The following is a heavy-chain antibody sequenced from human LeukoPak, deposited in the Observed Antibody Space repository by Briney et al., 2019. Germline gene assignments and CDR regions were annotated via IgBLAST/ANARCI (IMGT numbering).Heavy chain of an antibody. Sequence: PGRSLRLSYAASGFTFSSYGMHWVRQAPGKGLEWVAVISYDGSNKYYADSVKGRFTISRDNSKNTLYLQMNSLRPEDTAVYYCAKDQFSSGFEYFQHWGQGTLVTVSS. V-gene: IGHV3-30*18. CDR3: AKDQFSSGFEYFQH. CDR1: GFTFSSYG. D-gene: IGHD6-19*01. J-gene: IGHJ1*01. CDR2: ISYDGSNK.